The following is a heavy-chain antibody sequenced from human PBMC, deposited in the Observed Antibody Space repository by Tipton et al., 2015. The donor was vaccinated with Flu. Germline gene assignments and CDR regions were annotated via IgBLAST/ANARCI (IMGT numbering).Heavy chain of an antibody. D-gene: IGHD6-19*01. CDR1: GFTFNLYA. CDR3: ARSATQWLDLDR. J-gene: IGHJ4*02. Sequence: SLRLSCAASGFTFNLYAMTWVRQAPGKGLEWVSSLTRSGGTTYYAGSVRGRFTISRDNSRNMVHLQMNALRAADTAVYYCARSATQWLDLDRWGQGTLVTVS. V-gene: IGHV3-23*01. CDR2: LTRSGGTT.